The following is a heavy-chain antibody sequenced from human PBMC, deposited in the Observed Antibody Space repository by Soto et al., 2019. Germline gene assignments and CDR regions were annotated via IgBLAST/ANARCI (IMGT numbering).Heavy chain of an antibody. V-gene: IGHV3-33*01. CDR1: GFTFSSYG. J-gene: IGHJ4*02. CDR3: ARGGGGSGWYGDFDY. CDR2: IWYDGSNK. Sequence: QVQLVESGGGVVQPGRSLRLSCAASGFTFSSYGMHWVRQAPGKGLEWVAVIWYDGSNKYYADSVKGRFTISRDNSKNTLYLQMNSLRAEDTAVYYCARGGGGSGWYGDFDYWGQGTLVTVSS. D-gene: IGHD6-19*01.